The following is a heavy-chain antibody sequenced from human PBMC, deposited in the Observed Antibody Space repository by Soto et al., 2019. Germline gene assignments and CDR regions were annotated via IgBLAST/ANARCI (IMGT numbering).Heavy chain of an antibody. Sequence: EVQLVESGGGLVKPGGSLSLSCAASGFTFSNTWMSWVRQAPGTGLEWVGRIISEPEGGTTDYAAPVKGRFTISRDDSKNMLYLQMTSLKTEDTAVYYCTPGGWFGELSAFDYWGQGTLVTVSS. V-gene: IGHV3-15*01. CDR1: GFTFSNTW. D-gene: IGHD3-10*01. CDR2: IISEPEGGTT. J-gene: IGHJ4*02. CDR3: TPGGWFGELSAFDY.